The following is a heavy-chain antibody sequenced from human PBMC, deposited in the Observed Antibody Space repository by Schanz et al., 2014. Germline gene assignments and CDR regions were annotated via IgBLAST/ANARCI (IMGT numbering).Heavy chain of an antibody. V-gene: IGHV1-46*04. CDR2: INPIGGST. CDR1: GYTFTNFF. J-gene: IGHJ4*02. CDR3: ARGGYSSGWYDRDIAHFDY. Sequence: QVHLVQSGAEVHKPGASLKISCKASGYTFTNFFLHWVRQAPGQGLEWMGIINPIGGSTTYAQKLRGAVTLTTDTSTDTAYLELTSLRSDDTAVYYCARGGYSSGWYDRDIAHFDYWGQGTLGTVSP. D-gene: IGHD6-19*01.